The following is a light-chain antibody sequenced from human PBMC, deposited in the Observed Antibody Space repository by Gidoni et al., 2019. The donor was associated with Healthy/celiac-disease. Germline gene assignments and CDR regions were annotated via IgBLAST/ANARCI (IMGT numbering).Light chain of an antibody. CDR3: QAWDSSTVV. CDR1: KLGDKY. J-gene: IGLJ2*01. V-gene: IGLV3-1*01. CDR2: QDS. Sequence: YELTQPPSVSVSPGQTASITCSGDKLGDKYACWYQQKPGQSPVLVIYQDSKRPSGIPELFSGSNSGNTATLTISGTQAMDEADYYCQAWDSSTVVFGGGTKLTVL.